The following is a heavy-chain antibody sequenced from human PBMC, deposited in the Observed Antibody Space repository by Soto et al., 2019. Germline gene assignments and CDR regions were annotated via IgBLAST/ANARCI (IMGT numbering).Heavy chain of an antibody. CDR1: GFTFSSYA. J-gene: IGHJ4*02. CDR2: ISGSGGST. D-gene: IGHD1-7*01. Sequence: GGSLSLSCAASGFTFSSYAMSWVRQAPGKGLEWVSAISGSGGSTYYADSVKGRFTISRDNSKNTLYLQMNSLRAEDTAVYYCAKSPGITGTPYYFDYWGQGTLVTVSS. CDR3: AKSPGITGTPYYFDY. V-gene: IGHV3-23*01.